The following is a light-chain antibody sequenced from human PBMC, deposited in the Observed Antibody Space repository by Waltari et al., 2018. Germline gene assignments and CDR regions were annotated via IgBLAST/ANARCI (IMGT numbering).Light chain of an antibody. CDR1: QYINNY. V-gene: IGKV1-39*01. Sequence: DIQMTQSPSPLSPSVGDRVSTSCRASQYINNYLNWYQQKPGRGPKLLIYAASNLQSGVPSRFSGSGSGTDFTLTISSLQPEDFATYFCQQSYSNIPLTFGGGTKVEVK. CDR3: QQSYSNIPLT. J-gene: IGKJ4*01. CDR2: AAS.